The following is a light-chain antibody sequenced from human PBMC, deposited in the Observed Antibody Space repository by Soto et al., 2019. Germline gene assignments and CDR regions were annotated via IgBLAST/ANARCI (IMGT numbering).Light chain of an antibody. CDR2: DGS. V-gene: IGKV1-5*01. J-gene: IGKJ4*02. CDR3: QQYNSYSLT. CDR1: QSISYW. Sequence: DIQMTQSPSTLSASVGDRVTITCRASQSISYWLAWYQQRPGKAPRLLIYDGSSLETGVPSRFSGSGSGTEFTLTISSLQSDDFATYYCQQYNSYSLTFGGGTKVEIK.